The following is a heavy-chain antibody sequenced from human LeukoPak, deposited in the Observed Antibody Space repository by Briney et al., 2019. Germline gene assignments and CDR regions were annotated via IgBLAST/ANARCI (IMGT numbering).Heavy chain of an antibody. CDR2: ISYDGSDK. D-gene: IGHD6-13*01. Sequence: GGSLRLSCAASGFTFSSYGMHWVRQAPGKGLEWVAAISYDGSDKYYADSAKGRFTISRDNSRNTLYLQMNSMRTEDTAVYYCAKAQSGSIWYPEYWGQGTLVTVSS. V-gene: IGHV3-30*18. CDR3: AKAQSGSIWYPEY. J-gene: IGHJ4*02. CDR1: GFTFSSYG.